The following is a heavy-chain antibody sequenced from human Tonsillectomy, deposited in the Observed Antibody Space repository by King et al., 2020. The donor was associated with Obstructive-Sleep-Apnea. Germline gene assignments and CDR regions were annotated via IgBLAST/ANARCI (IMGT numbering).Heavy chain of an antibody. CDR2: ISYVGSNK. CDR3: ANWFDDSGDPNAFDI. CDR1: GFTFSSYG. Sequence: VQLVESGGGVVQPGRSLRLSCAASGFTFSSYGMHWVRQAPGKGLEWVAVISYVGSNKYYADSVKGRFTISRDNSKNTLYLQMNSLRAEDTAVYYCANWFDDSGDPNAFDIWGQGTMVTVSS. V-gene: IGHV3-30*18. J-gene: IGHJ3*02. D-gene: IGHD3-22*01.